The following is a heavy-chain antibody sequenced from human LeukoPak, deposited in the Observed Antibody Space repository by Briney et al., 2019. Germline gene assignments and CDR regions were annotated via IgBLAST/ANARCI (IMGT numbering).Heavy chain of an antibody. V-gene: IGHV1-2*02. D-gene: IGHD1-1*01. CDR1: GYTFSIYG. J-gene: IGHJ4*02. CDR3: ASILENDYGDY. CDR2: INPNSGGT. Sequence: ASVRVSCKASGYTFSIYGFSWVRQAPGQGLEWMGWINPNSGGTNYAQKFQGRVTMTRDTSISTAYMELSRLRSDDTAVYYCASILENDYGDYWGQGTLVTVSS.